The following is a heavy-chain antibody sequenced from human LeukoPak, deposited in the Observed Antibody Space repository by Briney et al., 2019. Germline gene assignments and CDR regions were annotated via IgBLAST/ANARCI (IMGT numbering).Heavy chain of an antibody. Sequence: GGSLRLSCAASGFTFSSYWMRWVRQAPGKGLVWVSRINSDGSSTSYADSVKGRFTISRDNAKNTLYLQMNSLRAEDTAVYYCARESLSSGWPRFDYWGQGTLVTVSS. CDR2: INSDGSST. V-gene: IGHV3-74*01. CDR3: ARESLSSGWPRFDY. J-gene: IGHJ4*02. D-gene: IGHD6-19*01. CDR1: GFTFSSYW.